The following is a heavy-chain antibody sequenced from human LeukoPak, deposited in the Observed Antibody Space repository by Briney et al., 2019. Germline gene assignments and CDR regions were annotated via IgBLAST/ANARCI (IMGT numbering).Heavy chain of an antibody. J-gene: IGHJ4*02. CDR2: ISSSSSSI. Sequence: GGSLRLSCAASGFTFRSYTMNWVRQAPGKGLEWVSSISSSSSSIYYADSVKGRFTISRDNAKKSLYLQMNSLRAEDTAMYYCARGYCTSTSCYGSYWGQGTLVTVSS. CDR1: GFTFRSYT. CDR3: ARGYCTSTSCYGSY. V-gene: IGHV3-21*01. D-gene: IGHD2-2*01.